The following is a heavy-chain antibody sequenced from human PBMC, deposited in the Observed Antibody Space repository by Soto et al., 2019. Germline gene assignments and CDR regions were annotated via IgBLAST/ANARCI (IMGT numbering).Heavy chain of an antibody. V-gene: IGHV3-33*08. J-gene: IGHJ3*02. CDR1: GFTFSSYG. CDR2: IWHDGSQK. Sequence: GGSLRLSCAASGFTFSSYGMHWVRQAAGKGLEWVAVIWHDGSQKKYADSVTGRFTISRDNSKNTLYLQMNSLRAEDTAVYYCATDRGGAAFDIWGQGTMVTVSS. CDR3: ATDRGGAAFDI. D-gene: IGHD2-15*01.